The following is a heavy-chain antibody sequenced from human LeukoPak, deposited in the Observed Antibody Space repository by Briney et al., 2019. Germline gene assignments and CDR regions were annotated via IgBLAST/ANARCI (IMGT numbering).Heavy chain of an antibody. CDR3: ARGSIVGWFDP. V-gene: IGHV4-34*01. J-gene: IGHJ5*02. CDR1: GASLSGFF. CDR2: MNQGGGA. Sequence: SETLSLTCAVAGASLSGFFWNWIRQSPGKGLEWIGEMNQGGGANFNPSLESRVIIAVDTSKNRFTLKVNSVTEADTAVYYCARGSIVGWFDPWGQGTLVTVSS. D-gene: IGHD1-26*01.